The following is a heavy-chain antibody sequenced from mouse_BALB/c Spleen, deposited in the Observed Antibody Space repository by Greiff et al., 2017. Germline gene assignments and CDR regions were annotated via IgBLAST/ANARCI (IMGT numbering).Heavy chain of an antibody. CDR3: ARASYGNYEGYAMDY. V-gene: IGHV5-9-4*01. CDR2: ISSGGSYT. Sequence: EVQRVESGGGLVKPGGSLKLSCAASGFTFSSYAMSWVRQSPEKRLEWVAEISSGGSYTYYPDTVTGRFTISRDNAKNTLYLEMSSLRSEDTAKYYCARASYGNYEGYAMDYWGQGTSVTVSS. D-gene: IGHD2-1*01. J-gene: IGHJ4*01. CDR1: GFTFSSYA.